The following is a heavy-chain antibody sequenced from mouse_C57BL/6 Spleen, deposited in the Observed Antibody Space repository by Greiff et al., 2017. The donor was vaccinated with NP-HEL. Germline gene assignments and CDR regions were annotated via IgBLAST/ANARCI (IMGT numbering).Heavy chain of an antibody. J-gene: IGHJ4*01. CDR2: INPSTGGT. Sequence: EVQLQQSGPELVKPGASVKISCKASGYSFTGYYMNWVKQSPEKSLEWIGEINPSTGGTTYNQKFKAKATLTVDKSSSTAYMQLKSLTSEDSAVYYCAPSTVVAPYAMDYWGQGTSVTVSS. CDR3: APSTVVAPYAMDY. D-gene: IGHD1-1*01. V-gene: IGHV1-42*01. CDR1: GYSFTGYY.